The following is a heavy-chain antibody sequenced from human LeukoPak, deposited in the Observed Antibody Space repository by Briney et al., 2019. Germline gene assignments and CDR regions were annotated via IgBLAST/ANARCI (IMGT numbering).Heavy chain of an antibody. Sequence: SETLSLTCAVSGGSISSSNWWSWVRQPPGKGLEWIGEIYHSGSTNYNPSLKSRVTISVDKSKNQFSLKLSSVPAADTAVYYCGREVPPYYDFLTGYYNVFRWFAPWGQGTLVTVSS. J-gene: IGHJ5*02. V-gene: IGHV4-4*02. CDR3: GREVPPYYDFLTGYYNVFRWFAP. D-gene: IGHD3-9*01. CDR1: GGSISSSNW. CDR2: IYHSGST.